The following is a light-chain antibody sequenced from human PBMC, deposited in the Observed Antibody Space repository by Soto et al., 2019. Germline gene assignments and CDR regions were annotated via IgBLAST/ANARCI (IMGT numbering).Light chain of an antibody. J-gene: IGKJ5*01. V-gene: IGKV1-9*01. CDR1: QGISSY. CDR3: QQLNSYPPS. CDR2: AAS. Sequence: DIQLTQSPSFLSASVGDRVTITCRASQGISSYLAWYQQKPGKAPKLLIYAASTLHSGVPSRFSGGRSGTEFTLTISSLQPEDFATYYCQQLNSYPPSFGQGTR.